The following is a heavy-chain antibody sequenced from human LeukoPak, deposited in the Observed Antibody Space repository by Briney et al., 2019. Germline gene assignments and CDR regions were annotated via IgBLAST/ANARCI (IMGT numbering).Heavy chain of an antibody. V-gene: IGHV4-39*07. CDR2: IHYLGTF. CDR1: GGSISSGGYY. J-gene: IGHJ4*02. CDR3: ASSRGFGEIPFDH. D-gene: IGHD3-10*01. Sequence: SETLSLTCTVSGGSISSGGYYWSWIRQHPGKGLEWIASIHYLGTFYYNSSLKSRVTISVDTSKNLFSLKLTSLTAADTAVYYCASSRGFGEIPFDHWGQGTRVTVSS.